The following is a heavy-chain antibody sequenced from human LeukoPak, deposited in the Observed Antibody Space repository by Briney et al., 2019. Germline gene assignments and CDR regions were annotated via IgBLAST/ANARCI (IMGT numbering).Heavy chain of an antibody. D-gene: IGHD4-17*01. CDR1: GGSVSSGSYY. J-gene: IGHJ4*02. V-gene: IGHV4-61*01. Sequence: PSETLSLTCTVSGGSVSSGSYYWSWIRQPPGKGLEWIGYIYYSGSTNYNPSLKSRVTMSVDRSKNQFSLKLTSVTAADTAVYYCARENDYALDYWGQGTLVTVSS. CDR2: IYYSGST. CDR3: ARENDYALDY.